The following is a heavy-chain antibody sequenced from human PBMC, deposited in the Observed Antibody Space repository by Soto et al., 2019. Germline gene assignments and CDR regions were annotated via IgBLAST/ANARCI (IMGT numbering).Heavy chain of an antibody. V-gene: IGHV3-66*04. J-gene: IGHJ4*02. D-gene: IGHD3-3*01. CDR1: GFTVSSNY. Sequence: GESLKISCAASGFTVSSNYMSWVRQAPGKGLEWVSVIYSGGSTYYADSVKGRFTISRDNSKNTLYLQMNSLRAEDTAVYYCARRAWGIFGVGNYFDYWGQGTLVTVSS. CDR2: IYSGGST. CDR3: ARRAWGIFGVGNYFDY.